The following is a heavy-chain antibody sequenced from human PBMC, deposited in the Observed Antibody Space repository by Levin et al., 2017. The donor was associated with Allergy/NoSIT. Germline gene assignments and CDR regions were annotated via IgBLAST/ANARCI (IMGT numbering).Heavy chain of an antibody. CDR2: IWYDGSNK. CDR1: GFTFSSYG. J-gene: IGHJ4*02. V-gene: IGHV3-33*01. Sequence: GESLKISCAASGFTFSSYGMHWVRQAPGKGLEWVAVIWYDGSNKYYADSVKGRFTISRDNSKNTLYLQMNSLRAEDTAVYYCARDLRYYDSSGYYYEYYFDYWGQGTLVTVSS. D-gene: IGHD3-22*01. CDR3: ARDLRYYDSSGYYYEYYFDY.